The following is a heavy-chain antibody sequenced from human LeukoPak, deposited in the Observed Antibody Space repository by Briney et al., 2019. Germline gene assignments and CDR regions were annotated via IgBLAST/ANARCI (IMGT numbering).Heavy chain of an antibody. CDR3: ARGKGVRSGAFDI. V-gene: IGHV4-61*02. D-gene: IGHD1-1*01. Sequence: SETLSLTCTVSGGSISSGSYYWSWIRQPAGKGLEWIGRIYTSGSTNYNPSLKSRVTISVDTSKNQFSLKLSSVTAADTAVYYCARGKGVRSGAFDIWGQGTMVTVSS. CDR2: IYTSGST. CDR1: GGSISSGSYY. J-gene: IGHJ3*02.